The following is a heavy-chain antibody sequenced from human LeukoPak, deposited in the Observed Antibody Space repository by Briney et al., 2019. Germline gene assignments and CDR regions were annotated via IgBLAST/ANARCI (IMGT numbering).Heavy chain of an antibody. CDR2: ISYDGSNK. CDR1: GFTFSSYA. J-gene: IGHJ4*02. D-gene: IGHD5-18*01. CDR3: ARVGLRGYSYGGYFDY. Sequence: GGSLRLSCAASGFTFSSYAMHWVRQAPGKGLEWVAVISYDGSNKYYADSVKGRFTISRDNSKNTLYLQMNSLRAEDTAVYYCARVGLRGYSYGGYFDYWGQGTLVTVS. V-gene: IGHV3-30-3*01.